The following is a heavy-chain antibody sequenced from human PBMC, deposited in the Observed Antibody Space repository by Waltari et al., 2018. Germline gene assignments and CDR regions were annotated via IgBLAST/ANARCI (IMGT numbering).Heavy chain of an antibody. V-gene: IGHV3-7*01. Sequence: EVQLVESGGGLVQPGGSLRLSCAASGFTFSSYWMSWVRQAPGKGLEWVANIKQDGSGKYYVDAGKGRFTISRDNAKNSLYLQMNSLRAEDTAVYYCARGWGSGGVWFDPWGQGTLVTVSS. J-gene: IGHJ5*02. CDR2: IKQDGSGK. CDR1: GFTFSSYW. D-gene: IGHD3-10*01. CDR3: ARGWGSGGVWFDP.